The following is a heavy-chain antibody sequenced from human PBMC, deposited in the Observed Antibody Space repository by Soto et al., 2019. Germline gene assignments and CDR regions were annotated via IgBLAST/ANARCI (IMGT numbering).Heavy chain of an antibody. D-gene: IGHD2-15*01. CDR3: ARIPLQWWGEYDNWFDP. V-gene: IGHV4-34*01. Sequence: SETLSLTCAVYGGSFSGYYWSWIRQPPGKGLEWIGEINHSGSTNYNPSLKSRVTISVDTSKNQFSLKLSSVTAADTAVYYCARIPLQWWGEYDNWFDPWGQGTLVTVSS. CDR1: GGSFSGYY. J-gene: IGHJ5*02. CDR2: INHSGST.